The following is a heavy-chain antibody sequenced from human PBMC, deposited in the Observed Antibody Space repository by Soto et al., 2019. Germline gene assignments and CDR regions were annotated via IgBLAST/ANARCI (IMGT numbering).Heavy chain of an antibody. D-gene: IGHD2-2*01. CDR1: GFTFSTYA. J-gene: IGHJ4*02. Sequence: SLRLSCAASGFTFSTYAMQWVRQAPGKGLEWVAVISYDGSNKYYVDSVKGRFTISRDNSKNTLYLQMNSLRAEDTAVYYCARDRPSPYCSSTSCSSYFDYWGQGTLVTVSS. CDR3: ARDRPSPYCSSTSCSSYFDY. V-gene: IGHV3-30-3*01. CDR2: ISYDGSNK.